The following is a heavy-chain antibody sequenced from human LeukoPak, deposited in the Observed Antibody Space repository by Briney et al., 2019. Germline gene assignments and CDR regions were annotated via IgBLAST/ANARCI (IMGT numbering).Heavy chain of an antibody. V-gene: IGHV3-74*01. CDR3: ARDKWNKWNNYDSSGFDY. Sequence: GGSLRLSCAASGITFSSYWMHWVREAPGEGLVWVSRISSDGSSTSYADSVKGRFTISRDNAKNTLYLQMNSLRAEDTAVYYCARDKWNKWNNYDSSGFDYWGQGTLVTVSS. CDR1: GITFSSYW. D-gene: IGHD3-22*01. J-gene: IGHJ4*02. CDR2: ISSDGSST.